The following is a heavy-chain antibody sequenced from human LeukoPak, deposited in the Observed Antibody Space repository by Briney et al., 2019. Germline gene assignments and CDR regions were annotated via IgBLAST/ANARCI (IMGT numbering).Heavy chain of an antibody. V-gene: IGHV3-48*03. D-gene: IGHD3-22*01. Sequence: PGGSLRLSCAASGFTFSSYEMNWVRQAPGKGLEWVSYISSSGSTIYYADSVKGRFTISRDNAKNSLYLQMNSLRAEDTAVYYCARDYEYYYDSSGYYVFFDYWGQGTLVTVSS. J-gene: IGHJ4*02. CDR1: GFTFSSYE. CDR3: ARDYEYYYDSSGYYVFFDY. CDR2: ISSSGSTI.